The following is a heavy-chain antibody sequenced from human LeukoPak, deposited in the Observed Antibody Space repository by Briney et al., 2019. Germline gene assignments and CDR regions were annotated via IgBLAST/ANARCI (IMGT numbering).Heavy chain of an antibody. J-gene: IGHJ2*01. D-gene: IGHD3-10*01. Sequence: ASVKVSCKASGYTFTGYYMHRVRQAPGQGLEWMGWINPNSGGTNYAQKFQGRVTMTRDTSISTAYMELSRLRSDDTAVYYCARDPVVRGVITNWCFDLWGRGTLVTVSS. CDR1: GYTFTGYY. CDR2: INPNSGGT. V-gene: IGHV1-2*02. CDR3: ARDPVVRGVITNWCFDL.